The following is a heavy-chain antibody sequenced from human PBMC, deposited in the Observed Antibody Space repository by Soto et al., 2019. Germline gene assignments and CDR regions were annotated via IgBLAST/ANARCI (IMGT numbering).Heavy chain of an antibody. V-gene: IGHV4-30-4*01. CDR2: IYYSGST. Sequence: PSETLSLTCTVSGGPIISGDYYWVWIRQPPGKGLEWIGYIYYSGSTYYNPSLKSRVTISVDTSKNQFSLKLSSVTAADTAVYYCARERYGDFDYWGQGTLVTVSS. CDR1: GGPIISGDYY. D-gene: IGHD4-17*01. J-gene: IGHJ4*02. CDR3: ARERYGDFDY.